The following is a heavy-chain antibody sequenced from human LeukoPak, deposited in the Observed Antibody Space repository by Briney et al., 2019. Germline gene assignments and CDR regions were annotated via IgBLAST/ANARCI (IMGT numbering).Heavy chain of an antibody. CDR1: GYTFTSYD. Sequence: GASVKVSCKASGYTFTSYDINWVRHATGQGLEWMGRMSPNSGDTGYAQKFQGRVTMTRDTSISTAFMELTSLRSEDTAVYYCAKDQRWESPHYLDSWGQGTLVTVSS. J-gene: IGHJ4*02. V-gene: IGHV1-8*01. D-gene: IGHD1-26*01. CDR2: MSPNSGDT. CDR3: AKDQRWESPHYLDS.